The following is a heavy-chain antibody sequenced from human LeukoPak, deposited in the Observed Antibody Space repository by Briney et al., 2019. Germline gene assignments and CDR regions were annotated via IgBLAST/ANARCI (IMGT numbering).Heavy chain of an antibody. J-gene: IGHJ3*02. D-gene: IGHD1-26*01. CDR2: INHIETT. CDR3: ARFSYSGSYHDTFDI. CDR1: GGSISSSSYY. Sequence: SETLSLTCTVSGGSISSSSYYWSWIRQPPGTGLEWIAEINHIETTDYNPSLKSRVTISVDTSKNQFSLRLSSVTAADTAVYYCARFSYSGSYHDTFDIWGQGTMVTVSS. V-gene: IGHV4-39*07.